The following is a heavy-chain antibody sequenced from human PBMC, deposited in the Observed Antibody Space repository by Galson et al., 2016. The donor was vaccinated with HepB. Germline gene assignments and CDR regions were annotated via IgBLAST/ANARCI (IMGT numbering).Heavy chain of an antibody. J-gene: IGHJ4*02. CDR1: GDSISSGGYY. D-gene: IGHD2-8*01. CDR2: IYYSGST. CDR3: ARGPRWLLDDVCYPTAVDY. V-gene: IGHV4-31*03. Sequence: TLSLTCSVSGDSISSGGYYWTWIRQIPGKGLEWIGNIYYSGSTYYNPSLKSRVTISIDTSKRHFSLSLTSVTAADTAEYFCARGPRWLLDDVCYPTAVDYWGQGTLVIVSS.